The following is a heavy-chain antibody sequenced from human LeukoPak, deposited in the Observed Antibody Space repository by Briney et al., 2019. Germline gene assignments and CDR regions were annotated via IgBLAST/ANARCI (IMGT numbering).Heavy chain of an antibody. V-gene: IGHV3-21*01. Sequence: GGSLRLSCAASGFSFSSFAMSWVRQAPGKGLEWVSSISTTGSYIYYADSVKGRFTISRDNAKNSLYLQMNSLRAEDTAVYYCAGTEHYYYGMDLWGQGTTVTVSS. CDR1: GFSFSSFA. D-gene: IGHD1-1*01. J-gene: IGHJ6*02. CDR2: ISTTGSYI. CDR3: AGTEHYYYGMDL.